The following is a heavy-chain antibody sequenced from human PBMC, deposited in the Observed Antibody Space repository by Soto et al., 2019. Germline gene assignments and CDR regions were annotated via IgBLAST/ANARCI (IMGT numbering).Heavy chain of an antibody. V-gene: IGHV1-18*04. CDR3: ARDGRFEYSSSSFAFDY. CDR2: ISAYNGNT. J-gene: IGHJ4*02. CDR1: GYTFTSYG. D-gene: IGHD6-6*01. Sequence: ASVKVSCKASGYTFTSYGISWVRQAPGQGLEWMGWISAYNGNTNYAQKLQGRVTMTTDTSTSTAYMELRSLRSDDTAVYYCARDGRFEYSSSSFAFDYWGQGTLVTVSS.